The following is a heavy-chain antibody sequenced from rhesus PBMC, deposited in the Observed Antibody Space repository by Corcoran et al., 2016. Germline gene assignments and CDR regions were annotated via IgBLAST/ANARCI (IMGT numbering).Heavy chain of an antibody. CDR3: ASVNTHY. CDR2: ISGSSGTT. V-gene: IGHV4-165*01. J-gene: IGHJ4*01. CDR1: GGSFSGNY. Sequence: QVQLQESGPGLVKPSETLSLTCAVSGGSFSGNYWGWFRQPPGKGREWIGYISGSSGTTAYNPSLQSRVTISADTSKSQFSLKLSSMTAADTAVYYCASVNTHYWGQGVLVTVSS. D-gene: IGHD2-21*01.